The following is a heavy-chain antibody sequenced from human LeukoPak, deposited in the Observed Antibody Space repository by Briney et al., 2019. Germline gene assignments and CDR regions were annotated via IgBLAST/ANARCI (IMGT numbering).Heavy chain of an antibody. D-gene: IGHD6-13*01. V-gene: IGHV3-53*01. CDR1: GFTVSSNY. Sequence: HPGGSLRLSCAASGFTVSSNYMSWVRQAPGKGLEWVSVIYSGGSTYYADSVKGRFTISRDNSKNTLYLQMNSLRAEDTAVYYCAKRTPKYSSSWGSLFGYYYMDVWGKGTTVTVSS. J-gene: IGHJ6*03. CDR3: AKRTPKYSSSWGSLFGYYYMDV. CDR2: IYSGGST.